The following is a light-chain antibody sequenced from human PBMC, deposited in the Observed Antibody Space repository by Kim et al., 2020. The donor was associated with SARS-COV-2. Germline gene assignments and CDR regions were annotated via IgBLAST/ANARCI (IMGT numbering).Light chain of an antibody. V-gene: IGKV3-15*01. CDR1: QTVTRH. CDR2: EAS. J-gene: IGKJ1*01. Sequence: EIVMTQSPATLSVSPGETVTLSCRASQTVTRHLAWYQQKPGQAPRLLIYEASTRATGIPARFSGSGAGTEFTLTISSLQSEDFAVYYCQHYNIMPPWTFGQGTKVDIK. CDR3: QHYNIMPPWT.